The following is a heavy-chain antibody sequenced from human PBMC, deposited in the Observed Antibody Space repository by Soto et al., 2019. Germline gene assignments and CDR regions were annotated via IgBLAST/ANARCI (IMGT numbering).Heavy chain of an antibody. D-gene: IGHD1-1*01. J-gene: IGHJ5*01. Sequence: PSETLSLTCTVSGGSISSGDYYWSWIRQPPGKGLEWIGYIYYSGSTYYNPSLKSRVTISVDTSKNQFSLKLSSVTAADTAVYYCARVTTTEKVDSWGHGILVTVSS. CDR3: ARVTTTEKVDS. CDR2: IYYSGST. V-gene: IGHV4-30-4*01. CDR1: GGSISSGDYY.